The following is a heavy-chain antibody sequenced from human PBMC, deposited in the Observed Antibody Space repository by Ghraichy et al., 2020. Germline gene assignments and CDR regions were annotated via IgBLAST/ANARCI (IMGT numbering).Heavy chain of an antibody. J-gene: IGHJ4*02. CDR3: ARETTMTGAGIDY. Sequence: GGSLRLSCAASGFSFKSCEMNWVRQAPGKGLEWVSYISSTGSNKYYADSVKGRFTISRDNAQNSLFLQMSSLRAEDTAVYYCARETTMTGAGIDYWGQGTLVTVSS. V-gene: IGHV3-48*03. CDR2: ISSTGSNK. CDR1: GFSFKSCE. D-gene: IGHD4-17*01.